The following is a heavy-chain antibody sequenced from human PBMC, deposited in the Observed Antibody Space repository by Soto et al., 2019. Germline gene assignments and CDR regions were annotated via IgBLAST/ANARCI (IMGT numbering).Heavy chain of an antibody. D-gene: IGHD2-15*01. V-gene: IGHV1-69*01. Sequence: QLQLVQSGTEVKEPGSSVKVSCKASGGTFSTSSFVWVRQGPGQGLEWMGGIIPIFTRTNFAQKFQGRVTFSADESTRTTSMELRSLPSEDTAIYYCARDVVRSTAGDSWGQGTLVTVSS. CDR1: GGTFSTSS. CDR2: IIPIFTRT. CDR3: ARDVVRSTAGDS. J-gene: IGHJ4*02.